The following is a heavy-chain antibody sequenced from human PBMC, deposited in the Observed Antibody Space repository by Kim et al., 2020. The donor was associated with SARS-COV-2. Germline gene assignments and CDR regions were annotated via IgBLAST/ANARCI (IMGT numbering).Heavy chain of an antibody. D-gene: IGHD3-10*01. CDR2: INPNSGGT. Sequence: ASVKVSCKASGYTFTGYYMHWVRQAPGQGLEWMGWINPNSGGTNYAQKFQGRVTMTRETSISTAYMELGRLRSDDTAVYYCATERGSYGSGSYGLFDYWGQGTLVTVSS. CDR3: ATERGSYGSGSYGLFDY. CDR1: GYTFTGYY. J-gene: IGHJ4*02. V-gene: IGHV1-2*02.